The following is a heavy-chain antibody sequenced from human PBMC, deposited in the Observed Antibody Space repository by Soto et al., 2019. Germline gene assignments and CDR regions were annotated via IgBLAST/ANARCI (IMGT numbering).Heavy chain of an antibody. J-gene: IGHJ5*01. CDR3: AKDWGSSGWFNWFDS. CDR2: ISHDGFSQ. CDR1: GFRLSNTG. D-gene: IGHD6-13*01. V-gene: IGHV3-30*18. Sequence: QVQLVESGGGVVQPGTSLRLSCVVSGFRLSNTGVHWVRQAPGKGLEWVAMISHDGFSQHYVDSVRGRFTISRDNSKNTLYLQMDSLRPEDTSVYYCAKDWGSSGWFNWFDSWGQGTLLIVSS.